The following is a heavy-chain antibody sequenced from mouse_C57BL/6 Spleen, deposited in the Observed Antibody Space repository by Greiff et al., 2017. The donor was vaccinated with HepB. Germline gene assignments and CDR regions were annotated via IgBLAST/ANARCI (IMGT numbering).Heavy chain of an antibody. CDR2: IWSDGST. CDR1: GFSLTSYG. D-gene: IGHD2-4*01. J-gene: IGHJ4*01. CDR3: ARHGYYDYDEGFFYAMDY. V-gene: IGHV2-6-1*01. Sequence: VHLVESGPGLVAPSQSLSITCTVSGFSLTSYGVHWVRQPPGKGLEWLVVIWSDGSTTYNSALKSRLSISKDNSKSQVFLKMNSLQTDDTAMYYCARHGYYDYDEGFFYAMDYWGQGTSVTVSS.